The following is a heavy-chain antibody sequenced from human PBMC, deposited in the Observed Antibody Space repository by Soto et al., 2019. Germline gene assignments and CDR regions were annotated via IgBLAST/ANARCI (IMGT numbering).Heavy chain of an antibody. D-gene: IGHD2-15*01. CDR2: IIPIFGTA. J-gene: IGHJ2*01. CDR3: AREPAHYYCSADSGIRDYLPVSSVLLNISSDL. Sequence: PGQGLEWMGGIIPIFGTANYAQKFQGRVTITADESTSTAYMELSSLRSEDTAVYYCAREPAHYYCSADSGIRDYLPVSSVLLNISSDL. V-gene: IGHV1-69*01.